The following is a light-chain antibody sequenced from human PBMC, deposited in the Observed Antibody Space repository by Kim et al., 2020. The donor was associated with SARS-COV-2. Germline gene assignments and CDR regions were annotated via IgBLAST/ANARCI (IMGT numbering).Light chain of an antibody. J-gene: IGKJ2*01. CDR1: QSISSW. Sequence: DIQMTQSPSTLSASVGDRVTITCRASQSISSWLAWYQQKPGKAPKLLIYDASSLESGVPSRFSGSGSGTEFTLTISSLQPDDFATYFCQQYNSYSYTFGQGTNLEI. CDR2: DAS. CDR3: QQYNSYSYT. V-gene: IGKV1-5*01.